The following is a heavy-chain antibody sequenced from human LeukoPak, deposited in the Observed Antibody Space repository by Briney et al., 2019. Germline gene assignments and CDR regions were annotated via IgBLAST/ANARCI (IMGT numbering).Heavy chain of an antibody. CDR1: GYTLTGYY. V-gene: IGHV1-2*02. D-gene: IGHD3-10*01. CDR2: INPNSGGT. Sequence: ASVKVSCKASGYTLTGYYMQWVRQAPGQGLEWMGWINPNSGGTNYAQNFQGRVTMTRDTSISTAYMELRGLISDDTAGYYCARVYGSGSPWMNFDPWGQGTLVTVSS. J-gene: IGHJ5*02. CDR3: ARVYGSGSPWMNFDP.